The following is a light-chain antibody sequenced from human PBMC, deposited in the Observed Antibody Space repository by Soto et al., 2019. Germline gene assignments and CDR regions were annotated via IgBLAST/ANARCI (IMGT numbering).Light chain of an antibody. Sequence: QPVLTQPASVSGSPGQSITISCTGTTSDVGGYNYVSWYQQHPGKAPKLMIYDVSNRPSGVSNRFSGSKSGNTASLTISGLQAEDEPDYYCSSYTSSNVVVFGGGTKLTVL. CDR2: DVS. V-gene: IGLV2-14*01. J-gene: IGLJ2*01. CDR3: SSYTSSNVVV. CDR1: TSDVGGYNY.